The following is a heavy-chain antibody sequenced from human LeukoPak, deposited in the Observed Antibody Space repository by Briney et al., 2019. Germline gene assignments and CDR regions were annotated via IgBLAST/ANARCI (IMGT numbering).Heavy chain of an antibody. Sequence: ASVKVSCKASGYTFTGYFMHWVRQAPGQGLEWMGWINPNSGGTNYAQKFQGRVTMTGDTSISTAYMDLSSLRSDDTAVYYCAKAVGAMVFDPWGQGTLVTVSS. CDR2: INPNSGGT. J-gene: IGHJ5*02. CDR1: GYTFTGYF. CDR3: AKAVGAMVFDP. D-gene: IGHD1-26*01. V-gene: IGHV1-2*02.